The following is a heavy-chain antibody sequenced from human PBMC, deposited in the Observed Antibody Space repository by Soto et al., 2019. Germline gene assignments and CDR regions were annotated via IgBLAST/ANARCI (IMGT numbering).Heavy chain of an antibody. CDR2: ISSRGSSM. CDR3: SRDDEGWSDCYLFY. Sequence: PGGSLRLSCAASGFTFSDYYMSWIRQAPGKGLEWVSYISSRGSSMYYADSVKGRFTISRDNAKNSLYLQMNSLRAEDTAVYYCSRDDEGWSDCYLFYWGQGALVTVS. CDR1: GFTFSDYY. J-gene: IGHJ4*02. D-gene: IGHD3-3*01. V-gene: IGHV3-11*04.